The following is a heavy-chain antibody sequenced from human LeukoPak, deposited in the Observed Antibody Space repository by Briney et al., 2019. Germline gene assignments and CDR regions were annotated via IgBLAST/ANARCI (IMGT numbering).Heavy chain of an antibody. CDR1: GFTFSSYS. D-gene: IGHD3-22*01. Sequence: GGSLRLSCAASGFTFSSYSMNWVRQAPGKGLEWVSYISSSSSTIYYADSVKGRFTISRDNAKNSLYLQMNSLRAEDTAVYYCARTYYDSSGYRWFGPWGQGTLVTVSS. J-gene: IGHJ5*02. V-gene: IGHV3-48*04. CDR2: ISSSSSTI. CDR3: ARTYYDSSGYRWFGP.